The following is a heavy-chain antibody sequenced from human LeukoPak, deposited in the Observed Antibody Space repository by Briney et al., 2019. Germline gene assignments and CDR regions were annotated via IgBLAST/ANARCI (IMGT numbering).Heavy chain of an antibody. V-gene: IGHV4-34*01. D-gene: IGHD4-17*01. CDR1: GVSFSGYY. CDR3: ARVRPVTTGDY. CDR2: INHSGST. J-gene: IGHJ4*02. Sequence: PSETLSLTCAVYGVSFSGYYWSWIRQPPGKGLEWIGEINHSGSTNYNPSLKSRVTISVDTSKNQFSLKLSSVTAADTAVYYCARVRPVTTGDYWGQGTLVTVSS.